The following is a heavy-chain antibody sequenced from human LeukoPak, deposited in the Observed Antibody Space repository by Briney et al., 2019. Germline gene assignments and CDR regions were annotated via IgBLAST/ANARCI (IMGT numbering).Heavy chain of an antibody. CDR3: ARDLMREPIGH. V-gene: IGHV1-69*06. J-gene: IGHJ4*02. CDR1: GGTFSSCA. CDR2: IIPIFGTA. Sequence: SVKVSCKASGGTFSSCAISWVRQAPGQGLEWMGRIIPIFGTANYAQKFQGRVTITADKSTSTAYMELSSLRSEDTAVYYCARDLMREPIGHWGQGTLVTVSS. D-gene: IGHD1-26*01.